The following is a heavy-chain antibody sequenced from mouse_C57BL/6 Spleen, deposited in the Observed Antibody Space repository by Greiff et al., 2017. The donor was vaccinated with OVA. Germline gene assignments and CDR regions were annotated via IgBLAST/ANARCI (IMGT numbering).Heavy chain of an antibody. J-gene: IGHJ4*01. V-gene: IGHV5-6*01. D-gene: IGHD2-5*01. CDR3: AREGAYYSNYYAMDY. CDR2: ISSGGSYT. Sequence: EVKLMESGGDLVKPGGSLKLSCAASGFTFSSYGMSWVRQTPDKRLEWVATISSGGSYTYYPDSVKGRFTISRDNAKNTLYLQMSSLKSEDTAMYYCAREGAYYSNYYAMDYWGQGTSVTVSS. CDR1: GFTFSSYG.